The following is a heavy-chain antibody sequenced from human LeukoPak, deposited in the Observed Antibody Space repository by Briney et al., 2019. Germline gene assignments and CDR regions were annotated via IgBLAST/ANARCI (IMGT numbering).Heavy chain of an antibody. CDR1: GFNLNSYA. J-gene: IGHJ4*02. Sequence: GGSLRLSCAVSGFNLNSYAMHWVRQAPGKGLEWVAVIRHDEANSFHADSVQGRFTISRDTSKKLLYLQMNSLRVEDTAVYYCAKEYTPSSPLGELDSWGQGTLVTVSS. CDR2: IRHDEANS. D-gene: IGHD6-6*01. CDR3: AKEYTPSSPLGELDS. V-gene: IGHV3-30*02.